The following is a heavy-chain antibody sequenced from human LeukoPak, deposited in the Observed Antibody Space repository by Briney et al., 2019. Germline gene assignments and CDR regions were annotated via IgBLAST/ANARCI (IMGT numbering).Heavy chain of an antibody. D-gene: IGHD3-3*01. CDR2: IWYDGSNK. Sequence: GGSLRLSCAASGFTFSSYGMHWARQAPGKGLEWVAVIWYDGSNKYYADSVKGRFTISRDNSKNTLYLQMNSLRAEDTAVYYCAREQRFLEWLSNGPYYFDYWGQGTLVTVSS. J-gene: IGHJ4*02. CDR1: GFTFSSYG. V-gene: IGHV3-33*01. CDR3: AREQRFLEWLSNGPYYFDY.